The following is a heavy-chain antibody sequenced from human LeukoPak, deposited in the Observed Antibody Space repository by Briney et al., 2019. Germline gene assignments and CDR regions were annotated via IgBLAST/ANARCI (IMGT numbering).Heavy chain of an antibody. CDR1: EFNLSSYF. CDR2: INLDGSNT. D-gene: IGHD4-17*01. V-gene: IGHV3-74*01. J-gene: IGHJ4*02. CDR3: ARAARWDGDLDY. Sequence: PGGSLRLSCEASEFNLSSYFMHWVRQAPGKGLAWVSRINLDGSNTISADSVEGRFTISRDNAKNTLYLQMNNLRVEDTAVYYCARAARWDGDLDYWGQGTLVTVSS.